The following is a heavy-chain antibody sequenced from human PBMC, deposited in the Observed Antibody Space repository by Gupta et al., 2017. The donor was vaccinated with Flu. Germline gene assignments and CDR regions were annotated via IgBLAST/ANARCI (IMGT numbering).Heavy chain of an antibody. J-gene: IGHJ4*02. D-gene: IGHD1-26*01. V-gene: IGHV3-49*04. CDR2: IRRQAYGGTA. CDR3: TRVNNMGTTNPWVLITLGSSFDS. CDR1: GFAFEENV. Sequence: VELVESGGGLVQTGRSLRLSCTASGFAFEENVMSWVRQAPGKGLEWIGFIRRQAYGGTAEYAASVKGRFTISRDDSKSVAYLQLNSLKVEDTAVYYCTRVNNMGTTNPWVLITLGSSFDSWGQGTPVTVSS.